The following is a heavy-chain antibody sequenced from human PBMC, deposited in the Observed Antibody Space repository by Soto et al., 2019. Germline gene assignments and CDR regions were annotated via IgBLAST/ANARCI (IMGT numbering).Heavy chain of an antibody. CDR2: ISAYNGNT. Sequence: ASVKVSCKASGYTFTSYGISWVRQAPGQGLEWMGWISAYNGNTNYAQKLQGRVTMTTDTSTSTAYMELRSLRSDDTAGYYCARGLRRRVAARPYCRGDCQQRLDYWG. J-gene: IGHJ4*01. CDR3: ARGLRRRVAARPYCRGDCQQRLDY. V-gene: IGHV1-18*01. CDR1: GYTFTSYG. D-gene: IGHD2-21*02.